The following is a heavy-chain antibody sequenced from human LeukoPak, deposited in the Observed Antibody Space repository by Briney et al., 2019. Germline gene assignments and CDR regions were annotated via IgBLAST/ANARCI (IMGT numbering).Heavy chain of an antibody. D-gene: IGHD3-22*01. V-gene: IGHV1-18*01. CDR3: ARASYYYDTSGAGAFDI. J-gene: IGHJ3*02. CDR2: ISPYNGNT. CDR1: GYTFTIYG. Sequence: GASVTVSCTASGYTFTIYGINWVRQAPGQGLEWMGWISPYNGNTNYAQKVQGRVTVATDTSTSTAYMELRSLRSDDTAVYYCARASYYYDTSGAGAFDIWGQGTMVTVSS.